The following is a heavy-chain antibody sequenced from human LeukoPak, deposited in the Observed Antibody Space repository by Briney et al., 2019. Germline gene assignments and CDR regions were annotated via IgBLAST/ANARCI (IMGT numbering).Heavy chain of an antibody. J-gene: IGHJ4*02. CDR3: AKGYCTGASCYVLDS. V-gene: IGHV1-46*01. Sequence: ASVKVSCKASGYDFTTNYIHWVRQAPGQGLECMGTINPSVGSTTYGQRFQGRVTMTRDTSTTTVYMDLSSLTSEDTAIYYCAKGYCTGASCYVLDSWGQGTLVTVSS. CDR1: GYDFTTNY. D-gene: IGHD2-15*01. CDR2: INPSVGST.